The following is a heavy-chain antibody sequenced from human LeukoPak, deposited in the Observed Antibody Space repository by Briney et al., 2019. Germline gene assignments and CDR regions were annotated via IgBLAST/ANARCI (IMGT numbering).Heavy chain of an antibody. CDR2: ICGSGGST. D-gene: IGHD5-18*01. CDR1: GFTFSSYA. Sequence: GGSVRLSCAVSGFTFSSYAMRWLRQAPGKGLEWVSAICGSGGSTYYADSVKGRFTISRDNSKNPLYLQMNSLRAEDTAVYYCANGYSYGWFYFDYWGQGTLVTVSS. V-gene: IGHV3-23*01. J-gene: IGHJ4*02. CDR3: ANGYSYGWFYFDY.